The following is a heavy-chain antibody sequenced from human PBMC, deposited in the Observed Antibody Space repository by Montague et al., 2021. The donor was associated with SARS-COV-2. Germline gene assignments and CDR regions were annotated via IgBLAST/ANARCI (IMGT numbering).Heavy chain of an antibody. CDR1: GFTFNNYA. V-gene: IGHV3-30*09. CDR2: ISYDGSNK. Sequence: SLRLSCAASGFTFNNYAMHWVRQAPGKGLEWVAIISYDGSNKYYADSMKGRFAISRDNSKNTLYLQMNSLRAEDTAVYYCVRASLIKARIAVAGTTVYWGQGTLVTISS. J-gene: IGHJ4*02. D-gene: IGHD6-19*01. CDR3: VRASLIKARIAVAGTTVY.